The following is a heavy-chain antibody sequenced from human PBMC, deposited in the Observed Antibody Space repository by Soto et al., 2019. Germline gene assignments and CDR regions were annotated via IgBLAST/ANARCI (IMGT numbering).Heavy chain of an antibody. CDR1: GFTFSSYA. J-gene: IGHJ4*02. CDR2: ISYDGSNK. CDR3: PRGHSSGWFFAY. Sequence: QVQLVESGGGVVQPGRSLRLSCAASGFTFSSYAMHWVRQAPGKGLEWVAVISYDGSNKYYADSVKGRFTISRDNSKNTLYLQMNSLRAEDTAVYYCPRGHSSGWFFAYWGQGTLVTVSS. D-gene: IGHD6-19*01. V-gene: IGHV3-30-3*01.